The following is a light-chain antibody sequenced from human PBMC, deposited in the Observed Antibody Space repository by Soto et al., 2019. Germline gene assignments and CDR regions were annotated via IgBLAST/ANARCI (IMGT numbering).Light chain of an antibody. V-gene: IGKV1-5*03. CDR3: QQYNSYWT. CDR1: QNINSW. Sequence: DIQMTQSPSTLSASLGDRVTITCRASQNINSWLAWYQQKPGKAPNLLIYKASSLESGVPSRFSGSGSGTEFTLTISSLQPDDFATYYCQQYNSYWTFGQGTKVDI. CDR2: KAS. J-gene: IGKJ1*01.